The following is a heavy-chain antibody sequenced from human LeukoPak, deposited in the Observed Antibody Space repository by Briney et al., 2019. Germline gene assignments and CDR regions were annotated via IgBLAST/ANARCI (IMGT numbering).Heavy chain of an antibody. J-gene: IGHJ6*02. D-gene: IGHD6-19*01. Sequence: GGSLRLSCAASGFTFSSYVMNWVRQAPGKGLEWVSTIGGGGYSTYYADSVKGRFTISKDNSKNTLFLQMNSLRAEDTAIYYCAKGSVSMAGTPGDVWGQGTTVTVPS. CDR1: GFTFSSYV. CDR2: IGGGGYST. CDR3: AKGSVSMAGTPGDV. V-gene: IGHV3-23*01.